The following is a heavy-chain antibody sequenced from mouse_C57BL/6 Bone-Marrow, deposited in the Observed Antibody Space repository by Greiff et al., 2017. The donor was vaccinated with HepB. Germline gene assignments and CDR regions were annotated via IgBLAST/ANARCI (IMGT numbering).Heavy chain of an antibody. Sequence: EVKVEESEGGLVQPGSSMKLSCTASGFTFSDYYMAWVRQVPEKGLEWVANINYDGSSTYYLDSLKSRFIISRDNAKSILYLQMSSLKSEDTATYYCAREADYYGSSYWYFDVWGTGTTVTVSS. J-gene: IGHJ1*03. CDR3: AREADYYGSSYWYFDV. CDR1: GFTFSDYY. D-gene: IGHD1-1*01. V-gene: IGHV5-16*01. CDR2: INYDGSST.